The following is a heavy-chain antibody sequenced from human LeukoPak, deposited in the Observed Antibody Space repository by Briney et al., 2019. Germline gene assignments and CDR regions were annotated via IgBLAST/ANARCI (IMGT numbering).Heavy chain of an antibody. CDR1: GFTVSGSW. D-gene: IGHD2-8*01. Sequence: GGSLRLSCAASGFTVSGSWIHWVRQVPGKGLLWVSLINHDGSSIIYADSVKGRFTISRDNARNTLYLQMNSLRVDDTAMYYCARAGPNWRIDFWGQGTLVTVSS. CDR3: ARAGPNWRIDF. V-gene: IGHV3-74*01. J-gene: IGHJ4*02. CDR2: INHDGSSI.